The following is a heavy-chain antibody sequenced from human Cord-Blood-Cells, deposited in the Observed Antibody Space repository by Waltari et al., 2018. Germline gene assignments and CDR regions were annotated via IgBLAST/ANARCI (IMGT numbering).Heavy chain of an antibody. CDR1: GFTFSSYS. Sequence: EVQLVESGGGLVKPGGSLRLSCAASGFTFSSYSMNWVRQAPGKVLEWGSSSSSSSRYIYYADSVKGRFTISRDNAKNSLYLQMNSLRAEDTAVYYCARAWDTAMHAFDIWGQGTMVTVSS. CDR3: ARAWDTAMHAFDI. D-gene: IGHD5-18*01. J-gene: IGHJ3*02. V-gene: IGHV3-21*01. CDR2: SSSSSRYI.